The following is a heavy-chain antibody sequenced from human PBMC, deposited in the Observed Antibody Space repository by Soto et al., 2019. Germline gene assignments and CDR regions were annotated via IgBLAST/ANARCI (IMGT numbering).Heavy chain of an antibody. CDR1: GFTFSGYA. J-gene: IGHJ4*02. Sequence: GGSLRLSCAASGFTFSGYAMSWVRQAPGKGLEWVSAISGSGGSTYYADSVKGRFTISRDNSMNTLYLQMNSLRAEDTAVYYCAKGIIIWAVTPFDYWGQGTLVTVSS. CDR2: ISGSGGST. D-gene: IGHD3-16*01. V-gene: IGHV3-23*01. CDR3: AKGIIIWAVTPFDY.